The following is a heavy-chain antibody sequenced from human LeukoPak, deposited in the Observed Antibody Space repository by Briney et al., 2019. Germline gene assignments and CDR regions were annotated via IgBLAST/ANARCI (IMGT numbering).Heavy chain of an antibody. D-gene: IGHD3-9*01. CDR3: AKNSEVLRYFDWLNTQTLPEMDFDY. CDR2: ISGSGGST. V-gene: IGHV3-23*01. Sequence: PGGSLRLSCAASGFTFSSYAMSWVRQAPGKGLEWVSAISGSGGSTYYADSVKGRFTISRDNSKNTLYLQMNSLRAEDTAVYYCAKNSEVLRYFDWLNTQTLPEMDFDYWGQGTLVTVSS. J-gene: IGHJ4*02. CDR1: GFTFSSYA.